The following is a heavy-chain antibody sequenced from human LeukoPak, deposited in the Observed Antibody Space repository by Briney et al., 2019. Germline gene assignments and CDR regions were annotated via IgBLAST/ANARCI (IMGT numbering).Heavy chain of an antibody. J-gene: IGHJ3*02. V-gene: IGHV4-34*01. CDR1: GGSFSGYY. Sequence: SETLSLTCAVYGGSFSGYYWSWIRQPPGKGLDWIGEINHSGSTNYNPSLKSRVTISVDTSKNQFSLKLSSVTAADTAVYYCARANGETTMIAAFDIWGQGTMVTVSS. D-gene: IGHD3-22*01. CDR2: INHSGST. CDR3: ARANGETTMIAAFDI.